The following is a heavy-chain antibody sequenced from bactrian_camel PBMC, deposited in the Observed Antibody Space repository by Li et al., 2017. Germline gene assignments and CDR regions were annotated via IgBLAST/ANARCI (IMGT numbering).Heavy chain of an antibody. CDR2: IYTSGGRT. V-gene: IGHV3S1*01. J-gene: IGHJ4*01. CDR3: AAKVCLYGGRFPFDAGRAGY. D-gene: IGHD6*01. CDR1: GYTYSGYC. Sequence: HVQLVESGGGSVQAGGSLRLSCAASGYTYSGYCMGWFRQVPGKEREGVAAIYTSGGRTYYADSVKGRFTISKDNAKNTPYLQMNSLKPEDTAMYFCAAKVCLYGGRFPFDAGRAGYWGQGTQVTVSS.